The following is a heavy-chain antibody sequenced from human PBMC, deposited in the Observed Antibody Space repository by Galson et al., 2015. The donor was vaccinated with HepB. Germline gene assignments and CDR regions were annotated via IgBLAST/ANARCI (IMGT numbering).Heavy chain of an antibody. V-gene: IGHV3-74*01. J-gene: IGHJ2*01. D-gene: IGHD6-19*01. CDR2: INSDGSST. Sequence: SLRLSCAASGFTFSWYWMHWVRQAPGEGLAWVSRINSDGSSTTYADSVKGRFTISRDNAKNTLYLQMNSLRAEDTALYYCAREGAGSGWHWYFDLWGRGTLVTVSS. CDR3: AREGAGSGWHWYFDL. CDR1: GFTFSWYW.